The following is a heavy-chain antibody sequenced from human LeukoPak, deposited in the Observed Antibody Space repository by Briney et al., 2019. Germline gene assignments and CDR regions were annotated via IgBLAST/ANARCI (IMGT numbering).Heavy chain of an antibody. CDR2: IYYSGST. V-gene: IGHV4-61*01. CDR3: AREKITYDYVWGSYRPYYFDY. CDR1: GGSVSSGSYY. D-gene: IGHD3-16*02. Sequence: SETLSLTCTVSGGSVSSGSYYWSWIRQPPGKGLEWIGYIYYSGSTNYNPSLKSRVTISVDTSKNQFSLKLSSVTAADTAVYYCAREKITYDYVWGSYRPYYFDYWGQGTLVTVSS. J-gene: IGHJ4*02.